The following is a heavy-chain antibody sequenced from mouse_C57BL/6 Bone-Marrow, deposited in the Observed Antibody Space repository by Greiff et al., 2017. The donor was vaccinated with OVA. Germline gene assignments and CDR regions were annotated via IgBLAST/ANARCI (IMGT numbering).Heavy chain of an antibody. J-gene: IGHJ4*01. V-gene: IGHV2-2*01. CDR3: ARNHYGSKALDY. D-gene: IGHD1-1*01. Sequence: VQLQQSGPGLVQPSQRLSITCTVPGFSLTSYGVHWVRQSSGKCLEWLGGIWSGGSTVYNVAFISRLSISQDNSKSQVFFKMNRLQADDTAIYYCARNHYGSKALDYWGQGTSVTVSS. CDR1: GFSLTSYG. CDR2: IWSGGST.